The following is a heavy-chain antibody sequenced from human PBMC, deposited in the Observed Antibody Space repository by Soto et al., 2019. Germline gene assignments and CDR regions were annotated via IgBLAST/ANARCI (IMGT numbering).Heavy chain of an antibody. V-gene: IGHV4-39*01. Sequence: PSETLSLTCTVSGGCISSSIYYWGWIRQPPGKGLEWIGSIYYSGSTYYNPSLKSRVTISVDTSTNQFSLKLSSVTAADTAVYYCARQDPLASFNTMVRCHVAKKDGIYVRGQRTTVTVSS. CDR2: IYYSGST. CDR3: ARQDPLASFNTMVRCHVAKKDGIYV. J-gene: IGHJ6*02. CDR1: GGCISSSIYY. D-gene: IGHD3-10*01.